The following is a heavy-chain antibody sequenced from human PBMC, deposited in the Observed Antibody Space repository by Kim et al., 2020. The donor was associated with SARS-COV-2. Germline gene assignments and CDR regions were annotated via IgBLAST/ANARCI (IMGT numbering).Heavy chain of an antibody. CDR2: INHSGST. CDR1: GGSFSGYY. CDR3: ARVGGHYSSSPALNYYYYMDV. J-gene: IGHJ6*03. V-gene: IGHV4-34*01. Sequence: SETLSLTCAVYGGSFSGYYWSWIRQPPGKGLEWIGEINHSGSTNYNPSLKSRVTISVDTSKNQFSLKLSSVTAADTAVYYCARVGGHYSSSPALNYYYYMDVWGKGTTVTVSS. D-gene: IGHD6-6*01.